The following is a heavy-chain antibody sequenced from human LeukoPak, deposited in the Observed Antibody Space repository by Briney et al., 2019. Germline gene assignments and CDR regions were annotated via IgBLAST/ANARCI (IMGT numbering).Heavy chain of an antibody. CDR2: MNPNNGNA. CDR1: GYTFTSHD. V-gene: IGHV1-8*01. J-gene: IGHJ3*02. D-gene: IGHD3-10*01. Sequence: ASVKVSCKTSGYTFTSHDIHWVRQAPGQDLEWLGWMNPNNGNATYAQKLQGRITMTRNTAIRTAYMELNSLTSEDTAIYYCARIIFAGLRAFDKWGQGTMVTVSS. CDR3: ARIIFAGLRAFDK.